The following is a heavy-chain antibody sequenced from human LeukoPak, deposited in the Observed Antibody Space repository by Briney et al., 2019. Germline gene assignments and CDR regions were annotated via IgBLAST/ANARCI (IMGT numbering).Heavy chain of an antibody. J-gene: IGHJ4*02. D-gene: IGHD4-17*01. V-gene: IGHV3-33*01. Sequence: GRSLRLSCAASGFTFSSYGMHWVRQAPGKGLEWVAVIWYDGSNKYYADSVKGRFTISRDNSKNTLYLQMNSLRAEDTAVYYCARAGTTVILDYWGRGTLVTVSS. CDR3: ARAGTTVILDY. CDR2: IWYDGSNK. CDR1: GFTFSSYG.